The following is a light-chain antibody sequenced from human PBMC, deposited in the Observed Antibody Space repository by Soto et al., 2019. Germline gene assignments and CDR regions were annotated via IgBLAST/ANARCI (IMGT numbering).Light chain of an antibody. CDR1: HRVSSSY. Sequence: EIALSQSPGTLSWSPGERATLSCRASHRVSSSYLAWYQQKPGQAPRLRIYGASSRATGIPGRFSGSGSGTDFTLTISRLEPEDFAVYYCQQYGSSPPISFGQGTRLEMK. CDR3: QQYGSSPPIS. J-gene: IGKJ5*01. CDR2: GAS. V-gene: IGKV3-20*01.